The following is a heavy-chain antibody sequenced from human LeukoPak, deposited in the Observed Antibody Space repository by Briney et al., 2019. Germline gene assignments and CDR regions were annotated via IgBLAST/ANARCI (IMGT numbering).Heavy chain of an antibody. J-gene: IGHJ4*02. D-gene: IGHD3-22*01. CDR1: GGSFSAYY. Sequence: PSETLSLTCVVYGGSFSAYYWSWIRQPAGKGLEWIGRIYTSGSTNYNPSLKSRVTISVDTSKNQFSLKLSSVTAADTAVYYCASVYYDSSGYYYSYWGQGTLVTVSS. CDR3: ASVYYDSSGYYYSY. CDR2: IYTSGST. V-gene: IGHV4-59*10.